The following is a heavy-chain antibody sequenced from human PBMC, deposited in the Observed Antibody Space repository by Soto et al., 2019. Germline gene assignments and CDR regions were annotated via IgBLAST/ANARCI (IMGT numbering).Heavy chain of an antibody. CDR2: IYYSGTT. J-gene: IGHJ4*02. V-gene: IGHV4-39*01. CDR1: GDSITRNSYF. CDR3: ARHFSVDYFDY. Sequence: PSETLSLTCTVSGDSITRNSYFWAWIRQPPGKGLEWIGSIYYSGTTYHNPSLKSRVTISVDRSKNQFSLKLSSVTAADTAVYYCARHFSVDYFDYWGQGALVTVSS.